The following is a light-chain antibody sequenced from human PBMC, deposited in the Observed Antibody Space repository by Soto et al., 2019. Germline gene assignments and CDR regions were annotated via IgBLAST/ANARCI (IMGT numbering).Light chain of an antibody. Sequence: DIPLTPSPSFLSASVGDRVTITCPASQGISTYLAWYQQKLGKAPKLLIYDASTLQSGVPSRFSGSRSGTEFTLTISSLQPEDFATYYCQQLNGYLELTFGGGTKVDIK. J-gene: IGKJ4*01. CDR3: QQLNGYLELT. CDR1: QGISTY. V-gene: IGKV1-9*01. CDR2: DAS.